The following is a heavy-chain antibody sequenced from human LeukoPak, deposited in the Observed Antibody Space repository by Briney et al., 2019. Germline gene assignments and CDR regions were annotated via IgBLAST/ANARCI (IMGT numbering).Heavy chain of an antibody. D-gene: IGHD3-22*01. CDR2: NYPGDSDT. CDR3: PSNYYDSSGYYYGGQFDY. J-gene: IGHJ4*02. Sequence: GESLKISCKGSGYSFTSYWIGWVRQMPGKGLEWMGINYPGDSDTRYSPSFQGQVTISADKSISTAYLQWSSLKASDTAMYYCPSNYYDSSGYYYGGQFDYWGQGTLVTASS. V-gene: IGHV5-51*01. CDR1: GYSFTSYW.